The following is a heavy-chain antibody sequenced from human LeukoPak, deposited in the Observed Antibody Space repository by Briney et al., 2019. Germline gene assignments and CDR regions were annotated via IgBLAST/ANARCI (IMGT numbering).Heavy chain of an antibody. CDR3: ARDTVPIAVAGD. Sequence: ASVKVSCKASGYTFTSYYMHWVRQAPGQGLEWMGIINPSGGSTSYAQKFQGRVTMTRDTSTSTVYMELSSLRSDDTAVYYCARDTVPIAVAGDWGQGTLVTVSS. CDR2: INPSGGST. D-gene: IGHD6-19*01. V-gene: IGHV1-46*01. CDR1: GYTFTSYY. J-gene: IGHJ4*02.